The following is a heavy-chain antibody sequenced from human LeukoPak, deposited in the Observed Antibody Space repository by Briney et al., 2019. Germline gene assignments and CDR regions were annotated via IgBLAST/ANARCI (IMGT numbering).Heavy chain of an antibody. V-gene: IGHV3-23*01. Sequence: GGSLRLSCAASGFTFSNSAMTWVRQVPGKGLEWVSSVGGGGGSTFYADSVKGRFTISRDNSKNTLYLQMNSLRAEDTAVYYCAKDTDPDYWGQGTLVTVSS. D-gene: IGHD4-11*01. CDR1: GFTFSNSA. CDR2: VGGGGGST. CDR3: AKDTDPDY. J-gene: IGHJ4*02.